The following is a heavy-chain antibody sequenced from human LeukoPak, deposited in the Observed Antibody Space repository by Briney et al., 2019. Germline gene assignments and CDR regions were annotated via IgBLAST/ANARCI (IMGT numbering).Heavy chain of an antibody. J-gene: IGHJ4*02. CDR1: GFTFSSYE. V-gene: IGHV3-48*03. CDR2: ISSSGSTI. D-gene: IGHD3-22*01. Sequence: GGSLRLSCAASGFTFSSYEMNWVRQAPGKGLEWVSYISSSGSTIYYADSVKGRFTISRDNAKNSLYQQMNSLRAEDTAVYYCAKGGGAYYSDSSTYSAPFEHWGQGTLVTVSS. CDR3: AKGGGAYYSDSSTYSAPFEH.